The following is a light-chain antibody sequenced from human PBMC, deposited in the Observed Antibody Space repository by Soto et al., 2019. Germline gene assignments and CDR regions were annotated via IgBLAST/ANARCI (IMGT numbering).Light chain of an antibody. CDR2: DAS. Sequence: IVLKQSPATMSLSXGERATLVCRARPRVSSLLARYQQTPGKATRLLXXDASNRATGIQARLSGSGSGKDFTLNISSLEPEDFAVYYCKQRSNWPPWTFGQGTKVDIK. CDR3: KQRSNWPPWT. V-gene: IGKV3-11*01. CDR1: PRVSSL. J-gene: IGKJ1*01.